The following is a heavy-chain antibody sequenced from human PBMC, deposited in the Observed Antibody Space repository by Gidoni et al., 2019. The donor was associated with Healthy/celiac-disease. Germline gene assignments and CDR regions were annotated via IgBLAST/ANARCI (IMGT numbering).Heavy chain of an antibody. D-gene: IGHD5-12*01. CDR1: GFTFSRDA. J-gene: IGHJ4*02. V-gene: IGHV3-23*01. CDR3: AKAGGGDGYDSGFDY. CDR2: ISGSGGST. Sequence: EVQLLESGGGLVQPGGSLRLSCADSGFTFSRDAMSWFRQAPGKGLEWVSAISGSGGSTYYADSVKGRFNISRDNSKNTLDLQMNSLRAEDTAVYYCAKAGGGDGYDSGFDYWGQGTRVTVSS.